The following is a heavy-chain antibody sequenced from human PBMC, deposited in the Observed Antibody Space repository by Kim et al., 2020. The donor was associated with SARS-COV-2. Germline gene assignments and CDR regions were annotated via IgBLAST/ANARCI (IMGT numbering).Heavy chain of an antibody. Sequence: SETLSLTCIVSGGSISSGSYYWSWIRQPAGKGLEWIGRIYTSGSTNYNPSLKSRVTISIDTPKNQFSLKLSSVTAADTAVYYCARVSVAGLDSWGQGTLVTVSS. CDR3: ARVSVAGLDS. V-gene: IGHV4-61*02. J-gene: IGHJ4*02. CDR1: GGSISSGSYY. D-gene: IGHD6-19*01. CDR2: IYTSGST.